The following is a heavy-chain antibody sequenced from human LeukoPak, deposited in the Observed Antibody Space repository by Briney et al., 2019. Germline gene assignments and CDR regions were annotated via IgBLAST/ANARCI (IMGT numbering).Heavy chain of an antibody. CDR3: ARDSYDFWSGYYYYYYYYMDV. V-gene: IGHV3-7*01. CDR1: GFTLSSYW. CDR2: IKQDGSEK. Sequence: GGSLRLSCAASGFTLSSYWMSWVRQAPGKGLEWVANIKQDGSEKYYVDSVKGRFTISRDNAKNSLYLQMNSLRAEDTAVYYCARDSYDFWSGYYYYYYYYMDVWGKGTTVTVSS. D-gene: IGHD3-3*01. J-gene: IGHJ6*03.